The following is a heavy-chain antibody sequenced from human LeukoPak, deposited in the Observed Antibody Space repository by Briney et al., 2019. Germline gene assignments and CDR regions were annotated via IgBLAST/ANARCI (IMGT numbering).Heavy chain of an antibody. CDR3: AKDDIVGLYYGMDV. J-gene: IGHJ6*02. V-gene: IGHV3-23*01. CDR1: GFTFSSYA. CDR2: ISGSGGST. D-gene: IGHD5-12*01. Sequence: GGSLRLSCTVSGFTFSSYAMSWVRQAPGKGLEWVSAISGSGGSTYYADSVKGRFTISRDNSKNTLYLQMNSLRAEDTAVYYCAKDDIVGLYYGMDVWGQGTTVTVSS.